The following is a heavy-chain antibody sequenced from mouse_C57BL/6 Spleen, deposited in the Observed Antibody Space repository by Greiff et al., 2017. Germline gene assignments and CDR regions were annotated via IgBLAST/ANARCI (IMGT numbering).Heavy chain of an antibody. D-gene: IGHD2-3*01. CDR1: GYAFTNYL. CDR3: ARDRPDGYFAMDY. J-gene: IGHJ4*01. V-gene: IGHV1-54*01. CDR2: INPGSGGT. Sequence: VQLQQSGAELVRPGTSVKVSCKASGYAFTNYLIEWVKQRPGQGLEWIGVINPGSGGTNYNEKFKGKATLTADKSSSTAYMQRSSLTSEDSAVYFCARDRPDGYFAMDYWGQGTSVTVSS.